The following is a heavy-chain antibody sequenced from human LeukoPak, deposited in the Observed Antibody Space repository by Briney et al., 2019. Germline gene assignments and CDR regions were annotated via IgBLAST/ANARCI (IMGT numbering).Heavy chain of an antibody. CDR1: GGSISSSSYY. Sequence: SETLSLTCTVSGGSISSSSYYWGWIRQPPGKGLEWIGSIYYSGSTYYNPSFKSRVTISVDTSKNQFSLKLSSVTAADTAVYYCARLYCSGGSCYSVVAFDIWGQGTMVTVSS. V-gene: IGHV4-39*07. CDR2: IYYSGST. CDR3: ARLYCSGGSCYSVVAFDI. D-gene: IGHD2-15*01. J-gene: IGHJ3*02.